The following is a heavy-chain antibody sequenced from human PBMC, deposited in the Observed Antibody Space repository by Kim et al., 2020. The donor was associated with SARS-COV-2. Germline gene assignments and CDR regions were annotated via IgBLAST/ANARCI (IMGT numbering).Heavy chain of an antibody. J-gene: IGHJ4*02. CDR3: ARGRIAVAPQMAY. D-gene: IGHD6-19*01. Sequence: YAQEFQGRVTITADESTSTAYMELSSLRSEDTAVYYCARGRIAVAPQMAYWGQGTLVTVSS. V-gene: IGHV1-69*01.